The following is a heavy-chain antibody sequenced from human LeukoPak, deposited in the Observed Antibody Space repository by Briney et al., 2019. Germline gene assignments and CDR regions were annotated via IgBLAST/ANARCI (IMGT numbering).Heavy chain of an antibody. Sequence: GASVKVSCKSSGYTFTGYYMHWVRHAPGQGLEWMGIINPSGGSTSYAQKFQGRDTMTRDMSTSTVYMELSSLRTEDTAMYYCASGYGYRYSYYYMDIWGKGTTVTVSS. CDR2: INPSGGST. J-gene: IGHJ6*03. CDR3: ASGYGYRYSYYYMDI. V-gene: IGHV1-46*01. CDR1: GYTFTGYY. D-gene: IGHD5-18*01.